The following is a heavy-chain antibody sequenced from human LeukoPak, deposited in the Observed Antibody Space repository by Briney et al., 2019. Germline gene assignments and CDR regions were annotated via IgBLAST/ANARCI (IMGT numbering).Heavy chain of an antibody. CDR2: ISAYNGNT. Sequence: EASVKVSCKASGYTFTSYGISWVRQAPGQGLEWMGWISAYNGNTNYAQKLQGRVTMTTDTSTSTAYMELRSLRSDHTAVYYCARGGRVYCSSTSCYTDWFDPWGQGTLVTVSS. CDR3: ARGGRVYCSSTSCYTDWFDP. J-gene: IGHJ5*02. D-gene: IGHD2-2*02. V-gene: IGHV1-18*01. CDR1: GYTFTSYG.